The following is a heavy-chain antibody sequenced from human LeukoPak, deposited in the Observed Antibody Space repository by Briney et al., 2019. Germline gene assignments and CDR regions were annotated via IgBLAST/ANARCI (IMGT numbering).Heavy chain of an antibody. V-gene: IGHV3-30*04. CDR1: GFTFSSYA. CDR2: ISYDGSIK. D-gene: IGHD4-17*01. CDR3: AKDSTVTLGYFDN. Sequence: PGGSLRLSCAASGFTFSSYAMHWVRQAPGKGLERVAVISYDGSIKYYADSVKGRFIISRDNSKDTLYLQMYRLRAEDTAVFYCAKDSTVTLGYFDNWGQGTLVTVSS. J-gene: IGHJ4*02.